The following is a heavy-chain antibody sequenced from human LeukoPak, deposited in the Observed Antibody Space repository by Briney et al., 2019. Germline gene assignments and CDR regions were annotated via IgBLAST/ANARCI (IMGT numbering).Heavy chain of an antibody. CDR3: AKMVSWSGPFDD. J-gene: IGHJ4*02. V-gene: IGHV3-23*01. D-gene: IGHD3-10*01. CDR2: ISVSGGSS. CDR1: GFTFSNNA. Sequence: PGGSLRLPCAASGFTFSNNAMSWVRQAPGKGLEWVSTISVSGGSSYYADSVKGRFTISRDNSKNTLYLQMNSLRAEDTAVYYCAKMVSWSGPFDDWGQGTLVTVSS.